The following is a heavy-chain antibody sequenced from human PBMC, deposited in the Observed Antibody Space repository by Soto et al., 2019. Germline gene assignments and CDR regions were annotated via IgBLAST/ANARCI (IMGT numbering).Heavy chain of an antibody. Sequence: SETLSLTCTVSGGFVNSGSYYWTWIRQSPGRGLEWIGHVYYSVTTKYNPSLKSRAPISVDTTKHQFSLRLGPMTPADTAVYYCARDYWAYEKRFESWGQGTLVTVSS. J-gene: IGHJ4*02. CDR3: ARDYWAYEKRFES. D-gene: IGHD2-8*02. V-gene: IGHV4-61*01. CDR1: GGFVNSGSYY. CDR2: VYYSVTT.